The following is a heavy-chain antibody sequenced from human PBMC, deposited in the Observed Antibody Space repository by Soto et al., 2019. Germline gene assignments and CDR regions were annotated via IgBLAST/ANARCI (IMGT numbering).Heavy chain of an antibody. J-gene: IGHJ6*03. CDR2: ISGSGGST. CDR1: GFTFSSYA. CDR3: EAAAGTSYYYYYMDV. V-gene: IGHV3-23*01. Sequence: EVQLLESGGGLVQPGGSLRLSCAASGFTFSSYAMSWVRQAPGKGLEWVSAISGSGGSTYYADSVKGRFTISRDNSKNTRYLQMNSLRAEDTAVYYCEAAAGTSYYYYYMDVWGKGNTVTVSS. D-gene: IGHD6-13*01.